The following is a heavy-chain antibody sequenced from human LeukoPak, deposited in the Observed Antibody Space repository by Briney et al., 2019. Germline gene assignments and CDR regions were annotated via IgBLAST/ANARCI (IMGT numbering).Heavy chain of an antibody. D-gene: IGHD3-3*01. CDR1: GGSISSGGYY. V-gene: IGHV4-31*03. CDR3: ARALEEGGYYYGMDV. Sequence: SQTLSLTCTVSGGSISSGGYYWSWIRQHPGKGLEWIGYIYYSGSTYYNPSLKSRVTISVDTSKNQFSLKLSSVTAADTAVYYCARALEEGGYYYGMDVWGQGTTVTVSS. CDR2: IYYSGST. J-gene: IGHJ6*02.